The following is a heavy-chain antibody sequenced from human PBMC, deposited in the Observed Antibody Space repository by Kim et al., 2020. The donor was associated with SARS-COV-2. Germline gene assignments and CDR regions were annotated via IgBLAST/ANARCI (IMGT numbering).Heavy chain of an antibody. Sequence: GGSLRLSCAASGFTFSSYGMHWVRQAPGKGLEWVAVIWYDGSNKYYADSVKGRFTISRDNSKNTLYLQMNSLRAEDTAVYYCARDGNYCSGGSCYSGSTSNGVDYWGQGTLVTVSS. J-gene: IGHJ4*02. V-gene: IGHV3-33*01. CDR3: ARDGNYCSGGSCYSGSTSNGVDY. CDR1: GFTFSSYG. CDR2: IWYDGSNK. D-gene: IGHD2-15*01.